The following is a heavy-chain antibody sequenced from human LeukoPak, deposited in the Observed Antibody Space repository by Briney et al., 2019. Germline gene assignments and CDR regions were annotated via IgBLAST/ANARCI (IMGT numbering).Heavy chain of an antibody. V-gene: IGHV1-2*02. J-gene: IGHJ4*02. CDR3: ARDSDDSSDSHFDY. CDR2: IKANSGGT. D-gene: IGHD3-22*01. Sequence: ASVKVSCKASGYIFTDYYMHWVRQAPAQGLEWMGWIKANSGGTKYAQKFQGRVTMTRDTSISTAYMELSRLRSDDMAVYYCARDSDDSSDSHFDYWGQGTLVTVSS. CDR1: GYIFTDYY.